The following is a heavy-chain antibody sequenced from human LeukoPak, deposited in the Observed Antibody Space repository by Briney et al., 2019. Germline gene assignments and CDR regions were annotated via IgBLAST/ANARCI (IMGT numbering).Heavy chain of an antibody. D-gene: IGHD5/OR15-5a*01. Sequence: KPSETLSLTCAVYGGSFSGYYWSWIRQPPGKGLEWIGEINHSGSTNYNPSLKSRVTISVDTSRNQFSLELSSVTAADTAVYYCARVDVVTLVLDYWGQGTLVTVSS. CDR1: GGSFSGYY. CDR2: INHSGST. V-gene: IGHV4-34*01. CDR3: ARVDVVTLVLDY. J-gene: IGHJ4*02.